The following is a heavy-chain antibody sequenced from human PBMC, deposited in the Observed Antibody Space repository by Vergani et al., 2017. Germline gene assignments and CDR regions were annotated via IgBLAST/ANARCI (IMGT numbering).Heavy chain of an antibody. CDR1: GGSISSQSYY. CDR3: ARRDVTDAFDI. CDR2: IYYTGGT. D-gene: IGHD1-14*01. Sequence: QLQLQESGPGLVKPSETLSLTCTVSGGSISSQSYYWVWIRQPPGKGLEWIASIYYTGGTYYNPSLKSRVTISGDTSKNQFSLKLSSVTAADTAVYYCARRDVTDAFDIWGQGTMVTVSS. J-gene: IGHJ3*02. V-gene: IGHV4-39*01.